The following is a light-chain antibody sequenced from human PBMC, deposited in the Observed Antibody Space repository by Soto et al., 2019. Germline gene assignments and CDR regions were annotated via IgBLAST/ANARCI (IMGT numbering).Light chain of an antibody. CDR2: DAS. CDR1: QSISSW. CDR3: QQYNSYWT. J-gene: IGKJ1*01. V-gene: IGKV1-5*01. Sequence: DIQMTQSPSTLSASVGDRVTITCRASQSISSWLAWYQQKPGKAPTLLIYDASRLESGVPSRFSGRGSGTEFTLTISSLQPDDFATYYCQQYNSYWTFGQGTKVDIK.